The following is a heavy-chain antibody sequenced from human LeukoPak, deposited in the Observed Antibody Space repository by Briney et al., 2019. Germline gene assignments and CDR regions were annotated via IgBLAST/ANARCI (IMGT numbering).Heavy chain of an antibody. J-gene: IGHJ4*02. Sequence: ASVKVSCKASGYTFTSYGISWVRQAPGQGLEWMGIINPSGGSTSYAQKFQGRVTMTRDTSTSTVYMELSSLGSEDTAVYYCARVTAAGRDYWSQGTLVTVSS. V-gene: IGHV1-46*01. CDR2: INPSGGST. D-gene: IGHD6-13*01. CDR1: GYTFTSYG. CDR3: ARVTAAGRDY.